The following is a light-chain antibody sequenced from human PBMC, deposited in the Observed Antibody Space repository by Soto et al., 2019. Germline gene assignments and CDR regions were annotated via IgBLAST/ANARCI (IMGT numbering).Light chain of an antibody. CDR2: DVR. V-gene: IGLV2-14*01. Sequence: QSVLTQPASVSGSPGQSITISCTGTNSDVGRYSYVSWYQQHPGKAPKVMIYDVRNRPSGVSNRFSGSKSGNTASLTISGLQAEDEAEYYCSSYARNSTLVFGSGTKVTVL. CDR3: SSYARNSTLV. CDR1: NSDVGRYSY. J-gene: IGLJ1*01.